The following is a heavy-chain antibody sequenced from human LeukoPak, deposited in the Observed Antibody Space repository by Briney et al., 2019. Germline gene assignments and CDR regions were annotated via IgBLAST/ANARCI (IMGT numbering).Heavy chain of an antibody. Sequence: GGSLTLSCAASGFTFSTCPINWVPQAPGKGLEWVSAISGSGSKTFYADSVKGRFTISRDNPKNTLYLQMNSLRPEDTAVYYCVKEPRGYSFSFDIWGQGTMVTVSS. D-gene: IGHD5-18*01. J-gene: IGHJ3*02. CDR2: ISGSGSKT. CDR3: VKEPRGYSFSFDI. CDR1: GFTFSTCP. V-gene: IGHV3-23*01.